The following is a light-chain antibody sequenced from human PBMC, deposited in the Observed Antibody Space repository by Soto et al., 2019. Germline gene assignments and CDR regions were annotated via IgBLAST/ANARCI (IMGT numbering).Light chain of an antibody. CDR2: AAS. J-gene: IGKJ4*01. V-gene: IGKV3-20*01. CDR3: QQYGVSPT. Sequence: LVLTHSQGTLDLCPGERATVSCTASQSLNFNFLGWYQKKSGQAPRLLIYAASTRATGIPDRFSGSGSGIDFTLTISRLEPEDSAVYYCQQYGVSPTFGGGTKVDIK. CDR1: QSLNFNF.